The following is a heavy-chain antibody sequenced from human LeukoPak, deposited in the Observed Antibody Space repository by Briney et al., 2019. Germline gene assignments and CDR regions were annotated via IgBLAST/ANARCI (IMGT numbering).Heavy chain of an antibody. Sequence: PGGSLRLSCAASGFTFSSYAMSWVRQAPGKGLEWVSAISGSGGSTYYADSVKGRFTISRDNSKNTLYLQMNSLRAEDTAVYYCAKVYGYSYDIPYGMDVWGQGTTVTVSS. CDR3: AKVYGYSYDIPYGMDV. CDR1: GFTFSSYA. V-gene: IGHV3-23*01. CDR2: ISGSGGST. J-gene: IGHJ6*02. D-gene: IGHD3-9*01.